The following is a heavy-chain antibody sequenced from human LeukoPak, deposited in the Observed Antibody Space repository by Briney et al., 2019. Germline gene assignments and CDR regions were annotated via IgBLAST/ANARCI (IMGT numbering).Heavy chain of an antibody. Sequence: PGGSLRLSCAASGFTFSSYGMHWVRQAPGKGLEWVAVISYDGSNKYYADSVKGRFTISRDNSKNTLYLQMNSLRAEDTAVYYCARDQWAAAGNLDYWGQGTLVTVSS. D-gene: IGHD6-13*01. V-gene: IGHV3-30*03. CDR2: ISYDGSNK. CDR1: GFTFSSYG. CDR3: ARDQWAAAGNLDY. J-gene: IGHJ4*02.